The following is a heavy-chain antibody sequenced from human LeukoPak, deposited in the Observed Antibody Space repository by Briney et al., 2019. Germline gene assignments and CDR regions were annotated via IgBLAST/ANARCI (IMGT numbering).Heavy chain of an antibody. D-gene: IGHD3-10*01. V-gene: IGHV3-21*01. CDR3: ARDTYYYGEGPPPYFDY. CDR1: GFTFSSYS. CDR2: ISSSSSYI. J-gene: IGHJ4*02. Sequence: GGSLRLSCVASGFTFSSYSMNWVRQAPGKGLEWVSSISSSSSYIYYADSVKGRFTISRDNAKNSLYLQMNSLRAEDTAVCYCARDTYYYGEGPPPYFDYWGQGTLVTVSS.